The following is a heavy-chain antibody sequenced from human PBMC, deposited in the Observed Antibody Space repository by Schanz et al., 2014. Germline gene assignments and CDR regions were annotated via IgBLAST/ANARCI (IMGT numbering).Heavy chain of an antibody. CDR3: AKIERNED. D-gene: IGHD1-1*01. CDR1: GFTFSIYW. J-gene: IGHJ4*02. V-gene: IGHV3-74*01. CDR2: IKSVGSNT. Sequence: EVQLVESGGGLVQPGGSLRLSCAASGFTFSIYWMHWVRQVPGKGLVWVSRIKSVGSNTDYADSVTGRFTISRDNAKNTLYLQMNTLRAEDTAVYFCAKIERNEDWGQGTLVTVSS.